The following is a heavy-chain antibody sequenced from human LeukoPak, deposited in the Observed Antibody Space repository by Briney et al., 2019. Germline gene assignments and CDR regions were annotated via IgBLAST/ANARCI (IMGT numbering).Heavy chain of an antibody. CDR3: ARMQYRDGYSLGYFDY. CDR2: MYADGST. J-gene: IGHJ4*02. CDR1: GLTVTINY. V-gene: IGHV3-53*01. D-gene: IGHD5-24*01. Sequence: PGGSLRLSCAASGLTVTINYMSWVRQAPGKGLEWVSVMYADGSTLYADSVKGRFTISRDNSGNTVYLQMNSLRAEDTALYYCARMQYRDGYSLGYFDYWGQGVLVTVSS.